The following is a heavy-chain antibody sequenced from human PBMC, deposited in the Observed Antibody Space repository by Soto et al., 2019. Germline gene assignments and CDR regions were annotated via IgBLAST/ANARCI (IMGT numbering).Heavy chain of an antibody. CDR3: AITMIVGSGY. J-gene: IGHJ4*02. Sequence: GASVKVSCKASGYTFTSYGISWVRQAPGQGLEWMGWISPYNGNANYAQKLQGRVTMTTDKSTSTAYMELRSLRSEDTAVYYCAITMIVGSGYWGQGTLVTVSS. CDR1: GYTFTSYG. D-gene: IGHD3-22*01. V-gene: IGHV1-18*01. CDR2: ISPYNGNA.